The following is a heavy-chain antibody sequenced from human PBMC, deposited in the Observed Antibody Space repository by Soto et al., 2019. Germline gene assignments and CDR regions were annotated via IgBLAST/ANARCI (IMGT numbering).Heavy chain of an antibody. CDR1: GFTFKTHA. CDR2: IAYDGNEK. D-gene: IGHD1-26*01. J-gene: IGHJ6*02. CDR3: GKDVGDYVPYYYGVDV. V-gene: IGHV3-30*18. Sequence: QVQLVESGGGVVQPGTSLRLSCAASGFTFKTHAMHWVRQAPGKGLEWMAVIAYDGNEKFYADSVKGRLTISRDTSKNTRYLQINTLGNEDPAVDYCGKDVGDYVPYYYGVDVWGQGTTVTVSS.